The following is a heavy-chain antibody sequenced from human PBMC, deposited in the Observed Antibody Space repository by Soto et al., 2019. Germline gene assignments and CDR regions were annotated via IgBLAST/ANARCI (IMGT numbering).Heavy chain of an antibody. CDR3: ASTYDFRDWFDP. J-gene: IGHJ5*02. CDR1: GGYIRNSNW. D-gene: IGHD3-3*01. CDR2: IYHSGST. Sequence: SETQSLTCAVSGGYIRNSNWWSRVRQPPGKGLEWIGEIYHSGSTNYNPSLKSRVTISVDKSKNQFSLKLSSVTAADTAVYYCASTYDFRDWFDPWGQGTLVTVSS. V-gene: IGHV4-4*02.